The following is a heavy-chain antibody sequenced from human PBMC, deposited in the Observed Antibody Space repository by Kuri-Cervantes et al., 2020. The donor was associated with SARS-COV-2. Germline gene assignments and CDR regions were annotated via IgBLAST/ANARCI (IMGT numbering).Heavy chain of an antibody. V-gene: IGHV5-10-1*01. CDR2: IDPSDSYT. CDR3: AKSNRYYYYGMDV. Sequence: GGSLRLSCKGSGYSFTSYWISWVRQMPGKGLEWMGRIDPSDSYTNYSTSFQGHVTISADKSISTAYLLWRSLKVSDTAMYYCAKSNRYYYYGMDVWGQGTTVTVSS. CDR1: GYSFTSYW. J-gene: IGHJ6*02. D-gene: IGHD2-8*01.